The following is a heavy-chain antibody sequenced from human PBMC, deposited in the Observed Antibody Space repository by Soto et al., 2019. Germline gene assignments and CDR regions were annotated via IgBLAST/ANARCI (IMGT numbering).Heavy chain of an antibody. Sequence: LRLSCAASGFTFSSYAMSWVRQAPGKGLEWVSAISGSGGSTYYADSVKGRLTISRDNSKNTLYLQMNSLRAEDTAVYYCAKVRFYSSSSGPYFDYWGQGTLVTVSS. CDR2: ISGSGGST. D-gene: IGHD6-6*01. CDR1: GFTFSSYA. CDR3: AKVRFYSSSSGPYFDY. V-gene: IGHV3-23*01. J-gene: IGHJ4*02.